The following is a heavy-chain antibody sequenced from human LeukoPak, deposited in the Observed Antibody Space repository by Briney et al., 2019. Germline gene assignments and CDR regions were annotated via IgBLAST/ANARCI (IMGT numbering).Heavy chain of an antibody. Sequence: GGSLRLSCAASGFTFSSYGMSWVRQAPGKGLEWVSGISGSGAGTHYADSVKGRFTISRDNSKNTLYLQMNSLRAEDTAVYYCAKDRVPMIVVVMQSWGQGTLVTVSS. CDR3: AKDRVPMIVVVMQS. V-gene: IGHV3-23*01. CDR1: GFTFSSYG. D-gene: IGHD3-22*01. CDR2: ISGSGAGT. J-gene: IGHJ5*02.